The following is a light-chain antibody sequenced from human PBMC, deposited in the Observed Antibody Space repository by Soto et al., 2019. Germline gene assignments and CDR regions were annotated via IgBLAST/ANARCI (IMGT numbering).Light chain of an antibody. CDR2: GAS. Sequence: EIVLTQSPGTLSLSPGERATLSCRASQSVNSDYLAWFQQKPGQAPRLLIYGASSRATGIPDRFSGSGPGTDFTLTISRLEPEDFAVYYCQQYGRPFGQGTKVDIK. V-gene: IGKV3-20*01. CDR1: QSVNSDY. J-gene: IGKJ1*01. CDR3: QQYGRP.